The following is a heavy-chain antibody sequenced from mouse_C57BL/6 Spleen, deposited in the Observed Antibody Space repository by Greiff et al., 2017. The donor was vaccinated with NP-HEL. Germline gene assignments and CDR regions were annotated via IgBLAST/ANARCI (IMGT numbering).Heavy chain of an antibody. CDR3: ARSYFDY. CDR1: GYTFTNYW. J-gene: IGHJ2*01. CDR2: IYPGGGYT. V-gene: IGHV1-63*01. Sequence: VQRVESGAELVRPGTSVKMSCKASGYTFTNYWIGWAKQRPGHGLEWIGDIYPGGGYTNYNEKFKGKATLTADKSSSTAYMQFSSLTSEDSAIYYCARSYFDYWGQGTTLTVSS.